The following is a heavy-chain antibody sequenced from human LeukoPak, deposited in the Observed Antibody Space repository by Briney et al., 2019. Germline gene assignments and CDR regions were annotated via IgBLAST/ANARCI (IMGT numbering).Heavy chain of an antibody. V-gene: IGHV1-69*05. J-gene: IGHJ4*02. Sequence: ASVKVSCKASGGTFSSYAISWVRQAPGQGLEWMGRIIPIFGTANYAQKFQGRVTITTDESTSTAYMELSSLGSEDTAVYYCARGENYYYDSSGYYTFWGQGTLVTVSS. D-gene: IGHD3-22*01. CDR2: IIPIFGTA. CDR3: ARGENYYYDSSGYYTF. CDR1: GGTFSSYA.